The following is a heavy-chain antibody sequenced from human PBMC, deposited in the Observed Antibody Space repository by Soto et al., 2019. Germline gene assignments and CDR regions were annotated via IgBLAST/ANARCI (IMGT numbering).Heavy chain of an antibody. CDR2: IYYSGST. V-gene: IGHV4-31*03. CDR1: GGSISSGGYY. J-gene: IGHJ6*02. Sequence: SETLSLTCTVSGGSISSGGYYWSWIRQHPGKGLEWIGYIYYSGSTYYNPSLKSRVTISVDTSKNQFSLKLSSVTAADTAVYYCARDRLDPYYYYGMDVWGQGTTVTVSS. CDR3: ARDRLDPYYYYGMDV. D-gene: IGHD6-25*01.